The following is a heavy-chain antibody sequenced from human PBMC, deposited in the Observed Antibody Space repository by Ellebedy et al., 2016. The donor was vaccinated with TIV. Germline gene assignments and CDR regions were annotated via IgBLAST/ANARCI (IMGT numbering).Heavy chain of an antibody. Sequence: AASVKVSCKASGYTFTSYYMHWVRQAPGQGLEWMGIINPSGGSTTYAQKLQGRVTMTRDTSTSTVYMELSSLRSEDTAVYYGARARSSGWLHTPDYWGQGTLVTVSS. V-gene: IGHV1-46*04. CDR2: INPSGGST. D-gene: IGHD6-19*01. CDR3: ARARSSGWLHTPDY. J-gene: IGHJ4*02. CDR1: GYTFTSYY.